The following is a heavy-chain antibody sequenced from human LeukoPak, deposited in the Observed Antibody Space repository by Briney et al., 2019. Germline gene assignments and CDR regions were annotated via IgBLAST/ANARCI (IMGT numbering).Heavy chain of an antibody. J-gene: IGHJ6*02. D-gene: IGHD3-3*01. CDR3: ARVHRFLEWYYYGMDV. Sequence: GGSLRLSCAASGFTFSSYAMHWVRQAPGKGLEWVAVISYDGSNKYYADSVKGRFTISRDNSKNTLYLQMNSLRAEGTAVYYCARVHRFLEWYYYGMDVWGQGTTVTVSS. CDR2: ISYDGSNK. V-gene: IGHV3-30-3*01. CDR1: GFTFSSYA.